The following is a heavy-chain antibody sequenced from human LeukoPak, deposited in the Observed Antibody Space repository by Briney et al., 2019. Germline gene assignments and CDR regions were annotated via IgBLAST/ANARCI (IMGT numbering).Heavy chain of an antibody. CDR1: GYTFTSYD. V-gene: IGHV1-18*01. J-gene: IGHJ6*02. D-gene: IGHD6-13*01. Sequence: ASVKVSCKASGYTFTSYDINWVRQATGQRLEWMGWISAYNGNTNYAQKLQGRVTMTTDTSTSTAYMELRSLRSDDTAVYYCASGGSSWYGLYMDVWGQGTTVTVSS. CDR3: ASGGSSWYGLYMDV. CDR2: ISAYNGNT.